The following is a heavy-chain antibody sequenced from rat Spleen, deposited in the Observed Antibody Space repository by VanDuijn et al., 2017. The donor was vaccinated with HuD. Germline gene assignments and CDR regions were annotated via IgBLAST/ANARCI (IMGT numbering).Heavy chain of an antibody. CDR2: IWGDGST. Sequence: QVQLKESGPGLVQPSQTLSLTCTVSGFSLISHSLHWVRQPPGKGLEWMGGIWGDGSTNYNSALKSRLSISRDTSKSQVFLKMNSVQTEDTAMYFCARLGDYWGQGVMVTVSS. CDR3: ARLGDY. D-gene: IGHD5-1*01. CDR1: GFSLISHS. J-gene: IGHJ2*01. V-gene: IGHV2-1*01.